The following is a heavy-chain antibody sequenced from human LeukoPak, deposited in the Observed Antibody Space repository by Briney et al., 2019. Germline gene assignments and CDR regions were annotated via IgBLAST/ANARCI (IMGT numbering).Heavy chain of an antibody. CDR2: IYCSGST. J-gene: IGHJ4*02. CDR3: ARDPGYSYGYRADY. CDR1: GGSISSSSYY. D-gene: IGHD5-18*01. V-gene: IGHV4-39*07. Sequence: SETLSLTCTVSGGSISSSSYYWGWIRQPPGKGLEWIGSIYCSGSTYYNPSLKSRVTISVDTSKNQFSLKLSSVTAAGTAVYYCARDPGYSYGYRADYWGQGTLVTVSS.